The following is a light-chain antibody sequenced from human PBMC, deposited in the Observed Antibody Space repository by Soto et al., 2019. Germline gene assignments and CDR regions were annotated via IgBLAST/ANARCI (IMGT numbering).Light chain of an antibody. CDR2: ASN. CDR1: TSNIGAGFH. V-gene: IGLV1-40*01. Sequence: QSVLTQPPSVSGAPGQRVSISCTGSTSNIGAGFHVHWYQQLPGAVPKLLIYASNSRPSGVPDRFSGSKSGTSASLAITGLQAADEADYYCQAYDNSLSAWVFGGGTKLTVL. J-gene: IGLJ2*01. CDR3: QAYDNSLSAWV.